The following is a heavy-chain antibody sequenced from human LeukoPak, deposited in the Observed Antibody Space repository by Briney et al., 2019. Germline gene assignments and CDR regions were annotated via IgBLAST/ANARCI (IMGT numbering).Heavy chain of an antibody. Sequence: QSGGSLRLSCAASGFTFSSYAMNWVRQAPGKGLDWVSTISGSGGSTYYADSVKGRFNISRDNSKNTLYLQMNSLRAEDTAVYYCAKDRSGSYSQGLDYWGQGTLVTVSS. V-gene: IGHV3-23*01. J-gene: IGHJ4*02. D-gene: IGHD1-26*01. CDR1: GFTFSSYA. CDR2: ISGSGGST. CDR3: AKDRSGSYSQGLDY.